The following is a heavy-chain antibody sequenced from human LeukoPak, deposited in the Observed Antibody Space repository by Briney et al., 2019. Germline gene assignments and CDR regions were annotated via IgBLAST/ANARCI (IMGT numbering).Heavy chain of an antibody. CDR3: ARGNSGWTYWIVH. V-gene: IGHV1-2*02. CDR1: GYTFTDNY. Sequence: PVASVKVSCKASGYTFTDNYIHWVRQAPGQGLEWMGWITPRSGATNYAPKLQGRVILTRDTSFTTAYMELSGLRSADTAIYYCARGNSGWTYWIVHWGQGTLVTVSS. J-gene: IGHJ4*02. D-gene: IGHD6-19*01. CDR2: ITPRSGAT.